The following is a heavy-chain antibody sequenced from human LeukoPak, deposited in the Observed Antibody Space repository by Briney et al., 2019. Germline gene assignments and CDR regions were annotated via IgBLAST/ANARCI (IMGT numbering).Heavy chain of an antibody. CDR3: ARDIAAAVDY. CDR1: GFTFSSYW. D-gene: IGHD6-13*01. V-gene: IGHV3-74*01. J-gene: IGHJ4*02. CDR2: INSAGIST. Sequence: GGSLRLSCTASGFTFSSYWMHWVRQAPGKGLVWVSRINSAGISTNYADSVKGRFTISRDNAKSTLYLQMNSLRAEDTAIYYCARDIAAAVDYWGQGTLVTVSS.